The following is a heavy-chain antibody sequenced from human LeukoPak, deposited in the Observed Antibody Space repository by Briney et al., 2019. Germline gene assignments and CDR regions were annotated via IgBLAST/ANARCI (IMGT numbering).Heavy chain of an antibody. CDR3: ARAKTGGPLTWYFDL. D-gene: IGHD2-15*01. CDR2: ISSSGLTI. V-gene: IGHV3-48*01. Sequence: PGGSLTLSCAASGFTFSLSSMNWVRQAPGKGLEWLSLISSSGLTIFNADPVRGRFTISRDNAKNSLYLQINSLRVEDTALYYCARAKTGGPLTWYFDLWGRGTLVTVSS. CDR1: GFTFSLSS. J-gene: IGHJ2*01.